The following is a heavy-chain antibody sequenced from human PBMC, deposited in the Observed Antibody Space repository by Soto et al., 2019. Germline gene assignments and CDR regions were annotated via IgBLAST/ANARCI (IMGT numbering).Heavy chain of an antibody. D-gene: IGHD3-10*01. V-gene: IGHV1-46*01. CDR1: GYTFTSYY. CDR3: ARGGGNYYGSGSEGWFDP. CDR2: INPSGGST. J-gene: IGHJ5*02. Sequence: QVQLVQSGAEVKKPGASVKVSCKASGYTFTSYYMHWVRQAPGQGLEWMGIINPSGGSTSYAQKFQGRFTMARDTSTSTVYMELSSLRSEDTAVYYCARGGGNYYGSGSEGWFDPWGQGTLVTVSS.